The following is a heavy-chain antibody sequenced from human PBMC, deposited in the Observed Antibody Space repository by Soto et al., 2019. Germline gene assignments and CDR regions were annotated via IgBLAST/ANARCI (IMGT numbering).Heavy chain of an antibody. J-gene: IGHJ4*02. V-gene: IGHV4-31*03. CDR2: IFYSGST. Sequence: QVQLQESGPGLVKPSQTLSLTCTVSGGSISSGGYYWSWIRQLPGKGLDWIGYIFYSGSTYYNPSLKGRVTLSVDTSKNQFSLNLSSVTAADTAVYYCAREVQPPYYFDQWGQGTLVTVSS. CDR3: AREVQPPYYFDQ. D-gene: IGHD1-1*01. CDR1: GGSISSGGYY.